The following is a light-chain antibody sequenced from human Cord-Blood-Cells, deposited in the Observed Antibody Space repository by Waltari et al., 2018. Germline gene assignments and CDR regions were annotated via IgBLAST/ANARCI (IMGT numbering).Light chain of an antibody. V-gene: IGLV6-57*01. CDR2: EDN. CDR1: SGSIASNY. Sequence: NFMLTQPHSVSESPGKTVTISCTRSSGSIASNYVQWYQQRPGSSPTTVIYEDNQRPSGVPKRFSGSSDSSSNSAYLTISGLKTEDEADYYCQSYDSSNWVFGGGTKLTVL. CDR3: QSYDSSNWV. J-gene: IGLJ3*02.